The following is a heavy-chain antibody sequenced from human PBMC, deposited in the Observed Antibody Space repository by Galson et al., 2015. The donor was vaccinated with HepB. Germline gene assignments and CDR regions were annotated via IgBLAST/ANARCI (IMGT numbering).Heavy chain of an antibody. CDR2: IRGSDDDT. D-gene: IGHD3-10*01. Sequence: FLSLSCAASGFTVSHYGMSWVRQAPGKGLEWVSTIRGSDDDTYYRDSVKVRFTISRDNSMNMVYLEMTGQRADDTALYFCAKFQCGSGSYGADAFDTWGQGTMVTVSS. J-gene: IGHJ3*02. V-gene: IGHV3-23*01. CDR1: GFTVSHYG. CDR3: AKFQCGSGSYGADAFDT.